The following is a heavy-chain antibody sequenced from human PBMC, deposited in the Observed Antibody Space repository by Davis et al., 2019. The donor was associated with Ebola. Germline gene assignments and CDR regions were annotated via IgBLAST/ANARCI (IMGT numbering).Heavy chain of an antibody. J-gene: IGHJ3*02. D-gene: IGHD3-22*01. CDR1: GFPFDDYV. Sequence: PGGSLRLSCVASGFPFDDYVMHWVRQTPGKGLEWVSAISWNSGSIGYADSVKGRFTISRDNAKNSLYLQMNSLRAEDTALYYCAKDRGDSSGSYQDAFDIWGQGTMVTVSS. CDR2: ISWNSGSI. CDR3: AKDRGDSSGSYQDAFDI. V-gene: IGHV3-9*01.